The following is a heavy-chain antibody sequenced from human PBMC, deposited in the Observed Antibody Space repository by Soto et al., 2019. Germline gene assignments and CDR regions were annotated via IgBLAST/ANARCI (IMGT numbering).Heavy chain of an antibody. Sequence: ASVKVSCKASGNTFSSYSFTWVRQAPGKGFELLGGIIPLLGTTDYAQKFQGRVNITADESTTTVYMDLSGLTSEDTAMYYCARGYQPMLPFDFWGQGTLVTSPQ. CDR1: GNTFSSYS. D-gene: IGHD2-2*01. CDR3: ARGYQPMLPFDF. V-gene: IGHV1-69*13. J-gene: IGHJ4*02. CDR2: IIPLLGTT.